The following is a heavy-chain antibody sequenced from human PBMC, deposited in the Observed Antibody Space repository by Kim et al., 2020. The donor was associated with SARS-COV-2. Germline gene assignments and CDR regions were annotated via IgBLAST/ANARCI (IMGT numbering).Heavy chain of an antibody. Sequence: KGRFSISRDNSKNTLYLQMNSLRAEDTAVYYCAKDPYYYDSSGYTKYFDYWGQGTLVTVSS. CDR3: AKDPYYYDSSGYTKYFDY. V-gene: IGHV3-30*02. D-gene: IGHD3-22*01. J-gene: IGHJ4*02.